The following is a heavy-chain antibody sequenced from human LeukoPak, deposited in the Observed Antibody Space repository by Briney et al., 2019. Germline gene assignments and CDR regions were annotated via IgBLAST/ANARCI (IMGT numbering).Heavy chain of an antibody. CDR2: IYYSGST. CDR1: GGSISSSSYC. Sequence: SETLSLTCTVSGGSISSSSYCWGWIRQPPGKGLEWIGSIYYSGSTYYNPSLKSRVTISVDTSKNQFSLKLSSVTAADTAVYYCARDLNWNTRGYFDYWGQGTLVTVSS. V-gene: IGHV4-39*07. D-gene: IGHD1/OR15-1a*01. J-gene: IGHJ4*02. CDR3: ARDLNWNTRGYFDY.